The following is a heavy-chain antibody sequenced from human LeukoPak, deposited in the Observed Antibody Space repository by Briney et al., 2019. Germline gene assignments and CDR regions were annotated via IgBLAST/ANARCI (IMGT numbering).Heavy chain of an antibody. D-gene: IGHD2-2*01. CDR3: ARDGVPAAVSSPGRFDP. CDR1: GFTFSSSA. CDR2: ISGNGIST. J-gene: IGHJ5*02. Sequence: PGGSLRLSCAASGFTFSSSAMSWVRQAPGKGLDWVASISGNGISTYYADSVRGRFTISRGNSQNTLYLQMNSLSAEDTAVYYCARDGVPAAVSSPGRFDPWGQGTLVTVSS. V-gene: IGHV3-23*01.